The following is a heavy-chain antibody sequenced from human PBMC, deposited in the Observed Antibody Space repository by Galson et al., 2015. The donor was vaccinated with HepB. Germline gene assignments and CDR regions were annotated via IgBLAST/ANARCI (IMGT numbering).Heavy chain of an antibody. Sequence: SLRLSCAASGFTFSSYSMNWVRQAPGKGLEWVSSISSSSSYIYYADSVKGRFTISRDNAKNSLYLQMNSLRAEDTAVYYCARDAYSSGWYTGDWFDPWGQGTLVTVSS. CDR2: ISSSSSYI. D-gene: IGHD6-19*01. V-gene: IGHV3-21*01. CDR1: GFTFSSYS. J-gene: IGHJ5*02. CDR3: ARDAYSSGWYTGDWFDP.